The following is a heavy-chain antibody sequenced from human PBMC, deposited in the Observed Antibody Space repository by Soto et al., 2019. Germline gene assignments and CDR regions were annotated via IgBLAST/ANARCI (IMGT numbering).Heavy chain of an antibody. CDR2: TSANNDNT. CDR3: ARDERGTCTGTNCYYFDY. Sequence: QVQLVQSGTGVKEPGASVKVSCKASGYPFTRYGISWVRQAPGQGLEWMAWTSANNDNTNYAEKLQGRVTLTTDTSTGTVYMERRSLRSEDTAVYYGARDERGTCTGTNCYYFDYWGQGTLVTVSS. V-gene: IGHV1-18*04. D-gene: IGHD2-2*01. J-gene: IGHJ4*02. CDR1: GYPFTRYG.